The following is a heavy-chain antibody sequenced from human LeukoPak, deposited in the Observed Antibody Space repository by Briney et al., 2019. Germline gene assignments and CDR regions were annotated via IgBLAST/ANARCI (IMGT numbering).Heavy chain of an antibody. CDR1: GGTFSSYA. CDR2: IIPIFGTA. Sequence: SVKVSCKASGGTFSSYAISWVRQAPGQGLEWMGGIIPIFGTANYAQKFQGRVTITADESTSTAYMELSSLRSDDTALYYCARADSSNWYWFDPWGQGTLVTVSS. V-gene: IGHV1-69*01. D-gene: IGHD6-13*01. CDR3: ARADSSNWYWFDP. J-gene: IGHJ5*02.